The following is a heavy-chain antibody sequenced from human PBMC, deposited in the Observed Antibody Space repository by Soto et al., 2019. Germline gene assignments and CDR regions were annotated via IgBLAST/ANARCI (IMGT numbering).Heavy chain of an antibody. CDR2: ISSSSSYI. V-gene: IGHV3-21*01. CDR1: GFTFSSYS. Sequence: GGSLRLSCAASGFTFSSYSMNWVRQAPGKGLEWVSSISSSSSYIYYADSVKGRFTISRDNAKNSLYLQMNSLRAEDTAVYYCARGGRLRFLEWLPTNYYGMDVWGQGTTVTVSS. CDR3: ARGGRLRFLEWLPTNYYGMDV. J-gene: IGHJ6*02. D-gene: IGHD3-3*01.